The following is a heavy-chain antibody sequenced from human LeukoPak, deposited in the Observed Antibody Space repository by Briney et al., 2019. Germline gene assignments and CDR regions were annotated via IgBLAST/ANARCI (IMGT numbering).Heavy chain of an antibody. CDR1: GYTFTSYY. V-gene: IGHV1-46*01. J-gene: IGHJ4*02. Sequence: GASVKVSCKASGYTFTSYYMHWVRQAPGQGLEWMGIINPSGGRTSYAQKLQGRVTMTTDTSTNTAYMELRSLRSDDTAVYYCARVDCANGVCYQIDYWGQGTLVTVSS. CDR3: ARVDCANGVCYQIDY. CDR2: INPSGGRT. D-gene: IGHD2-8*01.